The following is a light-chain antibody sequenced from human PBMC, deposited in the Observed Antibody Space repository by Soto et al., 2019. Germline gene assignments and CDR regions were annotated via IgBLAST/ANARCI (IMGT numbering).Light chain of an antibody. CDR1: QSVSSNY. J-gene: IGKJ1*01. Sequence: EIVLTQSPGTLALSPGEMATLSCRASQSVSSNYLAWYQQRPGQAPRLLIYDASSRATGVPDRFSGSGSGTDFTLTISRLEPEDFAVYYCHQYGGSPGTLGQGTKVDIK. CDR3: HQYGGSPGT. CDR2: DAS. V-gene: IGKV3-20*01.